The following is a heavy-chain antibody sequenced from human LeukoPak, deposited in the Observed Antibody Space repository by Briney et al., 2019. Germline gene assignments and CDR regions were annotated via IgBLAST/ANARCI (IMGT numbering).Heavy chain of an antibody. J-gene: IGHJ4*02. CDR3: VRGDFWSGYSGYYFDY. D-gene: IGHD3-3*01. CDR1: GYTFTSYD. Sequence: GASVKVSCKASGYTFTSYDISWVRQAPGQGLEWMGWISPYNGNTNYAQKLQGRVTMTTDTSTSTAYMELRSLRSDDTAVYYCVRGDFWSGYSGYYFDYWGQGTLVTVSS. CDR2: ISPYNGNT. V-gene: IGHV1-18*01.